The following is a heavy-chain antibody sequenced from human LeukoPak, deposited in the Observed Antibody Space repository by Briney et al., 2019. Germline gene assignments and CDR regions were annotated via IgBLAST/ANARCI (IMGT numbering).Heavy chain of an antibody. CDR1: GFTFSSYA. V-gene: IGHV3-30*04. CDR2: ISYDGSNK. J-gene: IGHJ4*02. CDR3: AKVTPPPEPHFDY. D-gene: IGHD1-14*01. Sequence: GGSLRLSCAASGFTFSSYAMHWVRQAPGKGLEWVAVISYDGSNKYYADSVKGRFTISRDNSKNTLYLQMNSLRAEDTAVYYCAKVTPPPEPHFDYWGQGTLVTVSS.